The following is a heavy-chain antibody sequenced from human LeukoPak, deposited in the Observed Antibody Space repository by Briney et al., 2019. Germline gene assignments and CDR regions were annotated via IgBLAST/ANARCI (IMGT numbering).Heavy chain of an antibody. CDR3: ARGGWELLDYYYYYMDV. J-gene: IGHJ6*03. D-gene: IGHD1-26*01. CDR1: GFTFSSYA. V-gene: IGHV3-30*04. CDR2: ISYDGSNK. Sequence: PGGSLRLSCAASGFTFSSYAMHWVRQAPGKGLEWVAVISYDGSNKYYADSVKGRFTISRDNSKNTLYLQMNSLRAEDTAVYYCARGGWELLDYYYYYMDVWGKGTTVTVSS.